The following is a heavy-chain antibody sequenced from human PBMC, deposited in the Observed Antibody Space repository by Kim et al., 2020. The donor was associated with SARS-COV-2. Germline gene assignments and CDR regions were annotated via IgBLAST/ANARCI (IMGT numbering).Heavy chain of an antibody. J-gene: IGHJ4*02. Sequence: ADSVTGRFTITRDTAKNTLYLQMNSLRAEDTAVYYCAKDRIAAAGIFGCWGQGTLVTVSS. V-gene: IGHV3-23*01. CDR3: AKDRIAAAGIFGC. D-gene: IGHD6-13*01.